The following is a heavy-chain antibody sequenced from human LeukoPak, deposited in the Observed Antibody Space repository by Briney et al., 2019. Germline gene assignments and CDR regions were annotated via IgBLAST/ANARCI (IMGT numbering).Heavy chain of an antibody. D-gene: IGHD5-12*01. CDR2: INHSGST. Sequence: PSETLSLTCAVYGGSFSGYYWSWIRQPPGKGLEWIGEINHSGSTNYNPSLKSRVTISVDTSKNQFSLELSSVTAADTAVYYCARVGGPVATSTGGDYWGQGTLVTVSS. CDR1: GGSFSGYY. V-gene: IGHV4-34*01. J-gene: IGHJ4*02. CDR3: ARVGGPVATSTGGDY.